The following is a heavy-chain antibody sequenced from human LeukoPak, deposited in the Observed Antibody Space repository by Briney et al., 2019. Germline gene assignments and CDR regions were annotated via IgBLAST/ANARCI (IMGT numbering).Heavy chain of an antibody. J-gene: IGHJ4*02. CDR3: ARAGLYSSSWNYFDY. V-gene: IGHV3-30-3*01. CDR2: ISYDGSNK. D-gene: IGHD6-13*01. Sequence: GRSLRLSCAASGFTFSSYAMHWVRQAPGKGLEWVAVISYDGSNKYYADSVKGRFTISRDNSKNTLYLQMNSLRAEDTAVYYCARAGLYSSSWNYFDYWGQGTLVTVSS. CDR1: GFTFSSYA.